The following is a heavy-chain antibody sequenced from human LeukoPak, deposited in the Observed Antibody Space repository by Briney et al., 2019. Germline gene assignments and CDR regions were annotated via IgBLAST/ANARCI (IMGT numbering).Heavy chain of an antibody. CDR1: GFTFNDYG. V-gene: IGHV3-20*04. CDR2: INWNGGTT. Sequence: GSLRLSCSASGFTFNDYGMSWVRQGPGKGLEWVSGINWNGGTTGYADSVRGRFTISRDNAKNSLYLQMNSLRAEDTALYYCARDKHYYDSSNYVWGQGTLVTVSS. CDR3: ARDKHYYDSSNYV. D-gene: IGHD3-22*01. J-gene: IGHJ4*02.